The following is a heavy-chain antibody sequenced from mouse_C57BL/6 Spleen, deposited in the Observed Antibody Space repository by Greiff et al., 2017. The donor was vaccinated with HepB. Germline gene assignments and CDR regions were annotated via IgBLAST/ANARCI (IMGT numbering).Heavy chain of an antibody. D-gene: IGHD4-1*01. V-gene: IGHV5-17*01. Sequence: EVKLVESGGGLVKPGGSLKLSCAASGFTFSDYGMHWVRQAPEKGLEWVAYISSGSSTIYYADTVKGRFTISRDNAKNTLCLQMTSLRYEDTAMYYCARSWDRGFYAMDYWGQGTSVTVSS. CDR1: GFTFSDYG. CDR2: ISSGSSTI. CDR3: ARSWDRGFYAMDY. J-gene: IGHJ4*01.